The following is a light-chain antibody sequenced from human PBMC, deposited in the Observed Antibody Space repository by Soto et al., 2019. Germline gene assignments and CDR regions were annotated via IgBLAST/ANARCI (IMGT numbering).Light chain of an antibody. CDR2: DAS. CDR3: QQRSNWPPT. CDR1: QSVRSY. Sequence: EIVLTQSPATLSLSPGERATLSCRASQSVRSYLAWYQQKHGQAPRLLIYDASNRATGIPARFSGGGSGTDFTLTISSLKPEDFAVYYCQQRSNWPPTFGQGTKLEIK. J-gene: IGKJ2*01. V-gene: IGKV3-11*01.